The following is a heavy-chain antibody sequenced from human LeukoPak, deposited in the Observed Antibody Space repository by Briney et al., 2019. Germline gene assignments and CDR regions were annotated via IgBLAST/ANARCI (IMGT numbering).Heavy chain of an antibody. J-gene: IGHJ4*02. D-gene: IGHD1-26*01. CDR2: VNDGGDNT. CDR3: AKDPDSGSNEGC. Sequence: GGSLRLSCSASGFTFSSYAMSWVRQAPGKGLEWVSSVNDGGDNTYYADSVKGRFTISRDNSKNTLYLQMNSLRAEDTAVYYCAKDPDSGSNEGCWGQGTLVTVSS. V-gene: IGHV3-23*01. CDR1: GFTFSSYA.